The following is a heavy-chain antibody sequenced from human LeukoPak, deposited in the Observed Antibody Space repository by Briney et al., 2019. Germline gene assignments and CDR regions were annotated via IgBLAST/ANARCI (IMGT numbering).Heavy chain of an antibody. V-gene: IGHV3-21*01. CDR3: ARSYCGGDCYGD. J-gene: IGHJ1*01. CDR2: ISSSSSYI. D-gene: IGHD2-21*02. Sequence: GGSLRLSCAASGFTFSSYRMNWVRQAPGKGLEWVSSISSSSSYIYYADSVKGRFTISRDNTKSSLYLQMNSRRVEDMAVYYCARSYCGGDCYGDGGQGTLVTVSS. CDR1: GFTFSSYR.